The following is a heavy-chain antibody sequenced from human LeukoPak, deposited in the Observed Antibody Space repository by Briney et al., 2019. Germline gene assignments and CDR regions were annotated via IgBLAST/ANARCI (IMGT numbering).Heavy chain of an antibody. CDR3: ARDSSSWAEAEYFQH. Sequence: GASVKVSCKASGYTFTSYDINWVRQATGQGLEWMGWINPNSGGTNYAQKFQGRVTMTRDTSISTAYMELSRLRSDDTAVYYCARDSSSWAEAEYFQHWGQGTLVTVSS. CDR1: GYTFTSYD. J-gene: IGHJ1*01. V-gene: IGHV1-2*02. D-gene: IGHD6-13*01. CDR2: INPNSGGT.